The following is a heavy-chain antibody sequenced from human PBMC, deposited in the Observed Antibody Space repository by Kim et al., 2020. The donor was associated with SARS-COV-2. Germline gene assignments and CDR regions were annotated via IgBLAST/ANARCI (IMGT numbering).Heavy chain of an antibody. CDR2: ISSSSSYI. V-gene: IGHV3-21*01. J-gene: IGHJ6*02. CDR1: GFTFSSYS. Sequence: GGSLRLSCAASGFTFSSYSMNWVRQAPGKGLEWVSSISSSSSYIYYADSVKGRFTISRDNAKNSLYLQMNSLRAEDTAVYYCARDGYNFYYYYGMDVWGQGTTVTVSS. CDR3: ARDGYNFYYYYGMDV. D-gene: IGHD5-12*01.